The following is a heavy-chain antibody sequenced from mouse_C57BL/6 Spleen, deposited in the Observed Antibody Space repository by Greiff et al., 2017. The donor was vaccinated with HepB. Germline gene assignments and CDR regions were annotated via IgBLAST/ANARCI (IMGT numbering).Heavy chain of an antibody. CDR2: IYPGDGDT. CDR3: AREDYGEDY. Sequence: VQLQQSGPELVKPGASVKISCKASGYAFSSSWMNWVKQRPGKGLEWIGRIYPGDGDTNYNGKFKGKATLTADKSSSTAYRQLSSLTSEDSAVYFCAREDYGEDYWGQGTTLTVSS. CDR1: GYAFSSSW. D-gene: IGHD2-4*01. V-gene: IGHV1-82*01. J-gene: IGHJ2*01.